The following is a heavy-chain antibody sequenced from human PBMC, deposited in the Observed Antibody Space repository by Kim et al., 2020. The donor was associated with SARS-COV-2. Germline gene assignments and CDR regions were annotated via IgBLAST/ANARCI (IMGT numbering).Heavy chain of an antibody. V-gene: IGHV3-21*01. CDR2: ISSSSSYI. J-gene: IGHJ4*02. CDR3: ARDRGFDWSADY. Sequence: GGSLRLSCAASGFTFSSYSMNWVRQAPGKGLEWVASISSSSSYIYYADSVKGRFTISRDNANNSLYLQMNSLRAEDTAVYYCARDRGFDWSADYWGQGTLVTVSS. CDR1: GFTFSSYS. D-gene: IGHD3-9*01.